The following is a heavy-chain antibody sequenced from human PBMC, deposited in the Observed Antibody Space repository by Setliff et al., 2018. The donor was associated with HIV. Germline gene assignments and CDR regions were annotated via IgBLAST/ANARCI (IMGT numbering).Heavy chain of an antibody. Sequence: KTSETLSLTCTVSGYSISSGYYWGWIRQPPGKGLEWIGSIYHSGSTYYNPSLKSRVTISVDTSKNQFSLKLSSVTAADTAVYYCARDTPSYYYDSSGFDAFDIWGQGTMVTVSS. CDR1: GYSISSGYY. CDR2: IYHSGST. D-gene: IGHD3-22*01. J-gene: IGHJ3*02. CDR3: ARDTPSYYYDSSGFDAFDI. V-gene: IGHV4-38-2*02.